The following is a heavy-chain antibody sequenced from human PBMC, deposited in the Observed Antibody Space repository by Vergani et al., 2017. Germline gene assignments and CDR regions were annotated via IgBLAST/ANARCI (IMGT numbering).Heavy chain of an antibody. CDR3: ARVKYYYILTGSRPGGFDP. D-gene: IGHD3-9*01. CDR2: IYHSGST. Sequence: QVQLQESGPGLVKPSETLSLTCTVSGYSISSGYYWGWIRQPPGKGLEWIGSIYHSGSTYYNPSLKRRVTISVDTSKNQFSLKLSSVTAADTAVYYCARVKYYYILTGSRPGGFDPWGQGTLVTVSS. V-gene: IGHV4-38-2*02. CDR1: GYSISSGYY. J-gene: IGHJ5*02.